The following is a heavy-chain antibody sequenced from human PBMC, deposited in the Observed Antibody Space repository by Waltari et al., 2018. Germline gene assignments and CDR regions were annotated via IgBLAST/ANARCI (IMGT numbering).Heavy chain of an antibody. J-gene: IGHJ4*02. V-gene: IGHV1-24*01. CDR2: FEPEDGET. D-gene: IGHD4-17*01. Sequence: QVQLVQSGAEVKKPGASVKVSCKVSGYTLTELSMHWVRQAPGKGLEWMGGFEPEDGETIYAQKCQGRVTMTEDTSTDTAYMELSSLRSEDTAVYYCAVTLKYGDYFTYWGQGTLVTVSS. CDR3: AVTLKYGDYFTY. CDR1: GYTLTELS.